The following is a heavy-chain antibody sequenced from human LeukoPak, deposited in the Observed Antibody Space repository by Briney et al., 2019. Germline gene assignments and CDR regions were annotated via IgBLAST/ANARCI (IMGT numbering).Heavy chain of an antibody. Sequence: PGGSLRLSCAASGFTFSSYWMSWVRQAPWKGLEWVANIKQDGSEKYYVDSVKGRFTISRDNAKNSLYLQMNSLRAEDTAVYYCARDSVGGPSDYWGQGTLVTVSS. V-gene: IGHV3-7*01. CDR1: GFTFSSYW. CDR2: IKQDGSEK. CDR3: ARDSVGGPSDY. D-gene: IGHD2-15*01. J-gene: IGHJ4*02.